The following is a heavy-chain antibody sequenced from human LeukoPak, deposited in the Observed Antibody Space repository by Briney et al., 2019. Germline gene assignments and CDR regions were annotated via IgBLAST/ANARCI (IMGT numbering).Heavy chain of an antibody. CDR3: AKEKLPSGYSFLIDY. J-gene: IGHJ4*02. CDR1: GFTFNSYG. D-gene: IGHD5-18*01. V-gene: IGHV3-30*18. CDR2: ISYDGPNK. Sequence: PGGSLRLSCAASGFTFNSYGMHWVRQAPGKGLEWVAVISYDGPNKYYADSVKGRFTISRDDSKSTLYLQMNSLRPEDTAVYYCAKEKLPSGYSFLIDYWGQGTLVTVSS.